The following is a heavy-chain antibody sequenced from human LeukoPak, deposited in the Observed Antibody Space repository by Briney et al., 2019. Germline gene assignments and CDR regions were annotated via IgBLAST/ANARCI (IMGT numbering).Heavy chain of an antibody. J-gene: IGHJ3*02. CDR2: ISSSSSYI. Sequence: GGSLRLSCAASGFTFSSYSMNWVRQAPGKGLEWVSSISSSSSYIYYADSVKGRFTISRDNAKNSLYLQMNSLRAEDTAVYYCARDHHLPGAFDIWGQGTMVTVSS. CDR1: GFTFSSYS. CDR3: ARDHHLPGAFDI. D-gene: IGHD3-3*02. V-gene: IGHV3-21*01.